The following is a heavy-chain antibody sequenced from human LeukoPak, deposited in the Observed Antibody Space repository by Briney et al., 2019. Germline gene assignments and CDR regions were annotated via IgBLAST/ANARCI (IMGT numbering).Heavy chain of an antibody. J-gene: IGHJ4*02. CDR3: ARGTMGDYALDY. Sequence: SQTLSLTCAVSGGSISSGGYSWSWIRQPPGKGLEWIGHIYRSGSTYYNPSLKSRVTISVDRSKNQFSLKLSSVTAADTAVYYCARGTMGDYALDYWGQGTLVTVSS. D-gene: IGHD4-17*01. CDR2: IYRSGST. V-gene: IGHV4-30-2*01. CDR1: GGSISSGGYS.